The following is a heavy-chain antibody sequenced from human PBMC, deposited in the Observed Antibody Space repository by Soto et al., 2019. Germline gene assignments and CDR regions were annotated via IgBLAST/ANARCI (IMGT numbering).Heavy chain of an antibody. J-gene: IGHJ6*02. CDR2: IYPGDSDA. CDR1: GYSFSSFW. D-gene: IGHD6-13*01. Sequence: EVQLVQSGTELKKPGESLKISCKGFGYSFSSFWIGWVRQMPGKGLEWVAIIYPGDSDARYSPSFQGQVTISADKSINTAYLQSNSLKASDSGIYYCARPSAYSSSWFSYYGMDVWGQGTTVTVS. CDR3: ARPSAYSSSWFSYYGMDV. V-gene: IGHV5-51*01.